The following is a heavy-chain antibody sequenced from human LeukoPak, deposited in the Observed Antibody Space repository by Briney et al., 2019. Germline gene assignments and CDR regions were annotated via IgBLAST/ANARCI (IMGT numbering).Heavy chain of an antibody. Sequence: GGSLRLSCAASGFTFDDYGMSWVRQAPGKGLEWVSGINWNGGSTGYADSVKGRFTISRDNAKNSLYLQMNSLRAEDTAVYYCARTRGSSWISYYWGQGTLVTVSS. CDR2: INWNGGST. CDR3: ARTRGSSWISYY. V-gene: IGHV3-20*04. J-gene: IGHJ4*02. CDR1: GFTFDDYG. D-gene: IGHD6-13*01.